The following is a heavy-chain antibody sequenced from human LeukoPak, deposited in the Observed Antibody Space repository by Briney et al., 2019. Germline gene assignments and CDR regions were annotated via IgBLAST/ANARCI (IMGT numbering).Heavy chain of an antibody. D-gene: IGHD3-22*01. CDR3: AGEGHYYDTGTEFYYYYGMDV. CDR2: ISFDGSAE. CDR1: GFTFSGYA. Sequence: GRSLRLSCAASGFTFSGYAMHWVRQAPGKGLEWVAVISFDGSAEYYPDSLKGRFTISRDDSKSTLYLHMISLRAEDTAVYYGAGEGHYYDTGTEFYYYYGMDVWGQGTTVTVSS. V-gene: IGHV3-30*04. J-gene: IGHJ6*02.